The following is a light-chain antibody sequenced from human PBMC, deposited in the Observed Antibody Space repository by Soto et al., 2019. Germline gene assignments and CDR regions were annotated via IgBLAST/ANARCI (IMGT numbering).Light chain of an antibody. CDR2: GAS. V-gene: IGKV3-15*01. CDR1: QSVSSN. Sequence: EIVMTQSPVTLSVSPGERATLSCRASQSVSSNLAWYQQKLGQAPRLLIYGASTRATGIPARFSVSGSGTEFTLTISSLQSEDFAVYYCQQYESWPYTFGQGTKLEI. J-gene: IGKJ2*01. CDR3: QQYESWPYT.